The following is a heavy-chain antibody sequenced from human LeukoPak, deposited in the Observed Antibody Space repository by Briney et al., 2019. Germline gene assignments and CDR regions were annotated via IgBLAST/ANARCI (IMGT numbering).Heavy chain of an antibody. CDR2: IYYSGST. Sequence: SETLSLTCTVSGGSISSYYWSWIRQPPGKGLEWIGYIYYSGSTNYNPSLESRVTISVDTSKNQFSLKLSSVTAADTAVYYCARRITIFGVVDYWGQGTLVTVS. D-gene: IGHD3-3*01. V-gene: IGHV4-59*01. J-gene: IGHJ4*02. CDR3: ARRITIFGVVDY. CDR1: GGSISSYY.